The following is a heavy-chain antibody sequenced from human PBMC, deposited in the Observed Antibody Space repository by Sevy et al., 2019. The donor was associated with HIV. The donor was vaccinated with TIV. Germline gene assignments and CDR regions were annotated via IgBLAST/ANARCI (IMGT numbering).Heavy chain of an antibody. Sequence: GGSLRLSCAASGFTFSTYAMTWVRQAPGKGLEWVSGISGRGASTYYADSVKGRFTISKDISKNTLYLQMNSLRAADTAVYYCAKGSPTLVGGSYLDYWGQGILVTVSS. D-gene: IGHD1-26*01. CDR2: ISGRGAST. CDR1: GFTFSTYA. CDR3: AKGSPTLVGGSYLDY. J-gene: IGHJ4*02. V-gene: IGHV3-23*01.